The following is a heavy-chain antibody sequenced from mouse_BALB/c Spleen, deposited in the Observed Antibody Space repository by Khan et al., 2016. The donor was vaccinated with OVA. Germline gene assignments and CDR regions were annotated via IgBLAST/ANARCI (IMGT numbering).Heavy chain of an antibody. CDR3: AKQNHDTLYAVDY. V-gene: IGHV2-3*01. Sequence: QVQLKESGPGLVAPSQSLSITCTVSGFSLTTYGVSWVRQPPGKGLEWLGAIWGDGSTNYHSAPKSSLSISKDNSKSQVFLKLNSLQTDDTATFYCAKQNHDTLYAVDYWGQGTSVTVSS. J-gene: IGHJ4*01. D-gene: IGHD2-3*01. CDR1: GFSLTTYG. CDR2: IWGDGST.